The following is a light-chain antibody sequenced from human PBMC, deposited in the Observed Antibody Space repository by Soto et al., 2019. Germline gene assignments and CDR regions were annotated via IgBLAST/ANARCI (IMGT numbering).Light chain of an antibody. CDR3: QQYYSTPRT. CDR1: QSVIHTSNNKSY. Sequence: DIVMTQSPDSLAVSLGERATINCKSSQSVIHTSNNKSYLAWYQQKAGQPPELLLYWASARDSGVPDRFSGSGSGNDFTLTISSLQAEDVAVYYCQQYYSTPRTFGQGTKVDIK. J-gene: IGKJ2*01. CDR2: WAS. V-gene: IGKV4-1*01.